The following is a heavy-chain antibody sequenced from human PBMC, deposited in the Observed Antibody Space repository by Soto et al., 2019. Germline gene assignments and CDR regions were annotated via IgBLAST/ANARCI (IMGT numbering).Heavy chain of an antibody. V-gene: IGHV3-21*01. Sequence: EVQLVESGVGRVKPWGSLRLSCAASGFTFSSYSMNWVRQAPGKGLEWVSSISSSSSYIYYAASVKGRFPISRDNAKNSLYLQMNNLRAEDTAVYYCARDQPGYSYGYGLGYWGQGTLVTVSS. CDR3: ARDQPGYSYGYGLGY. D-gene: IGHD5-18*01. J-gene: IGHJ4*02. CDR2: ISSSSSYI. CDR1: GFTFSSYS.